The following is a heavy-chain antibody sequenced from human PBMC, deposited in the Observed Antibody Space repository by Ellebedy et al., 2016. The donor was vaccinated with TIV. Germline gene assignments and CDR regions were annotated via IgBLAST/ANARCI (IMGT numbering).Heavy chain of an antibody. D-gene: IGHD5-18*01. J-gene: IGHJ2*01. CDR1: GGTFSSYA. CDR2: IIPIFGTA. CDR3: AREKQNVDTAMAHNWYFDL. V-gene: IGHV1-69*13. Sequence: AASVKVSCKASGGTFSSYAISWVRQTPGQGLEWMGGIIPIFGTANYAQKFQGRVTITADESTSTAYMELSSLRSEDTAVYYCAREKQNVDTAMAHNWYFDLWGRGTLVTVSS.